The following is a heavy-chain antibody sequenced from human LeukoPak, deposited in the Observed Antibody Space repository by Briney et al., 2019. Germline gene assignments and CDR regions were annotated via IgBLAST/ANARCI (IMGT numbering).Heavy chain of an antibody. CDR3: ARSQSSSLIDY. CDR1: GFTFSSYG. CDR2: IWYDGSSK. V-gene: IGHV3-33*08. D-gene: IGHD6-13*01. J-gene: IGHJ4*02. Sequence: GGSLRLSCAASGFTFSSYGMHWVRQAPGKGLEWVAVIWYDGSSKDYADSVKGRFTLSRDNSKNTLYLQMNSLTVEDTAVYYCARSQSSSLIDYWGQGTLVTVSS.